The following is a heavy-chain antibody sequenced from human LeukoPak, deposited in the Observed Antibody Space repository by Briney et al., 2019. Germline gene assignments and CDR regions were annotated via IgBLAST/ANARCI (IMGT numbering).Heavy chain of an antibody. CDR2: IYSGGST. CDR3: ARGAMTTVSYFDY. J-gene: IGHJ4*02. Sequence: GSLRLSCAASGFTVSSNYMSWVRQAPGKGLEWVSVIYSGGSTYYADSVKGRFTISRDNSKNTLYLQMNSLRAEDTAVYYCARGAMTTVSYFDYWGQGTLVTVSS. D-gene: IGHD4-17*01. CDR1: GFTVSSNY. V-gene: IGHV3-66*01.